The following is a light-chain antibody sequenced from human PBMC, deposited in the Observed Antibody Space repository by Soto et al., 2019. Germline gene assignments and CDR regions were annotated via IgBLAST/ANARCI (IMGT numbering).Light chain of an antibody. CDR1: QSVSSN. CDR2: GES. Sequence: EIVMTQSPATLSVSPGERATLSCRASQSVSSNLAWYQQKTGQAPRMIIYGESTRATGLPDRLSGSGSGTELNLTISRLQSEDFAVYYCQKYNNWPRTCGQGTKVDIK. J-gene: IGKJ1*01. CDR3: QKYNNWPRT. V-gene: IGKV3-15*01.